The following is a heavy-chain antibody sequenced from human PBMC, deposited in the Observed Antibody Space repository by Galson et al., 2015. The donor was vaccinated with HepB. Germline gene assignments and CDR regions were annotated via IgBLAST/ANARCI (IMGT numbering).Heavy chain of an antibody. J-gene: IGHJ6*03. CDR2: IIPIFGTA. CDR3: AREDYYGSGSYSRYYYYMDV. Sequence: SVKVSCKASGGTFSSYAISWVRQAPGQGLEWMGGIIPIFGTANYAQKFQGRVTITADESTSTAYMELSSLRSEDTAVYYCAREDYYGSGSYSRYYYYMDVWGKGTTVTVSS. CDR1: GGTFSSYA. D-gene: IGHD3-10*01. V-gene: IGHV1-69*13.